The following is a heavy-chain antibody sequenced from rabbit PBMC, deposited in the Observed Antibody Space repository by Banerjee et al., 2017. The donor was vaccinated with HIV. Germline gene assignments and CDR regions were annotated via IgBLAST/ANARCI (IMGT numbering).Heavy chain of an antibody. CDR2: INTATGKP. CDR1: GFSFSDRDV. CDR3: ARDLVAIIGWNFNL. Sequence: QEELEESGGGLVKPEGSLTLTCKASGFSFSDRDVMCWVRQAPGKGLEWIACINTATGKPVYATWAKGRFIISTISSTTVTLQMTSLTAADTATYFCARDLVAIIGWNFNLWGPGTLVTVS. J-gene: IGHJ4*01. D-gene: IGHD1-1*01. V-gene: IGHV1S45*01.